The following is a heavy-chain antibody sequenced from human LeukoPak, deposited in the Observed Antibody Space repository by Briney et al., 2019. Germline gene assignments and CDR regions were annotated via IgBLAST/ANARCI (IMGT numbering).Heavy chain of an antibody. CDR2: ISPSSSYI. Sequence: GGSLRLSCATSGFTLSSFKMTWVRQAPGKGLEWVASISPSSSYISYADSLKGRVTVSRDNAKHSVFLKMSSLRAEDTAVYYCARDLTGGEYFDSWGQGTLVSVSS. CDR3: ARDLTGGEYFDS. CDR1: GFTLSSFK. J-gene: IGHJ4*02. V-gene: IGHV3-21*01. D-gene: IGHD3-16*01.